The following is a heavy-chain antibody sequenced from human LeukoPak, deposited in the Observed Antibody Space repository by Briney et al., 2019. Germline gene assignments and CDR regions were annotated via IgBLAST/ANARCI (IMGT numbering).Heavy chain of an antibody. V-gene: IGHV1-2*02. CDR3: ARDGKIVPAARGAFDI. CDR2: INPNSGGT. Sequence: GASVKVSCKASGYTFTGYYMHWVRQAPGQGLEWMGWINPNSGGTNYAQKFQGRVTMTRDTSISTAYMELSRLRSDDTAVYYCARDGKIVPAARGAFDIWGQGTMVTVSS. D-gene: IGHD2-2*01. J-gene: IGHJ3*02. CDR1: GYTFTGYY.